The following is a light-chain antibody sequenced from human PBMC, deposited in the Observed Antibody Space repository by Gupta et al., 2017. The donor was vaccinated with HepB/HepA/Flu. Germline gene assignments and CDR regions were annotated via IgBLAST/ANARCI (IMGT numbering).Light chain of an antibody. Sequence: HAVVTQEPSLTVSLGGTVTLTCGSSTGAVTSGHYPYCFQQKPGQAPRTLIYDTSNKHSWTPARFSGSLLGGKAALTLAGAQPEDEDEYYCVLSYSGAYVFGTGTKVTVL. V-gene: IGLV7-46*01. J-gene: IGLJ1*01. CDR1: TGAVTSGHY. CDR3: VLSYSGAYV. CDR2: DTS.